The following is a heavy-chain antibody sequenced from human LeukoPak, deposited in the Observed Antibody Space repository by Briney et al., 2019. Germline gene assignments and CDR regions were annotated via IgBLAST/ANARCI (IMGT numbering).Heavy chain of an antibody. CDR3: ARARRITMIVPGY. D-gene: IGHD3-22*01. Sequence: ASVKVSCKASGYTFTGYYMHWVRQAPGQGLEWMGWINPNSGGTNYAQKFQGRVTMTRDTSISTAYMELSRLRSDDTAVYYCARARRITMIVPGYWGQGTLVAVSS. V-gene: IGHV1-2*02. CDR2: INPNSGGT. CDR1: GYTFTGYY. J-gene: IGHJ4*02.